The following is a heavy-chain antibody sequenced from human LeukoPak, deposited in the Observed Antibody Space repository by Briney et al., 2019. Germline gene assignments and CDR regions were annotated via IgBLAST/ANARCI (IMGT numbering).Heavy chain of an antibody. J-gene: IGHJ4*02. V-gene: IGHV4-59*11. CDR2: ISYTGST. CDR3: AKDWGQWGVTPDQ. CDR1: GVSISSHY. D-gene: IGHD3-16*01. Sequence: SETLSLTCTVSGVSISSHYWTWIRQSPGTGLEWIGYISYTGSTNYNPSLKSRVTISKDMSKNQFSLKLTSVTASDTAVYYRAKDWGQWGVTPDQRGQGTLVPGSS.